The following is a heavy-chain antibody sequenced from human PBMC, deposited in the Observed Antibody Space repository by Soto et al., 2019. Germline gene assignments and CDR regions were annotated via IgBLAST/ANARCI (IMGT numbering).Heavy chain of an antibody. CDR1: GYSISSGYY. V-gene: IGHV4-38-2*02. D-gene: IGHD5-18*01. CDR2: IYHSGST. CDR3: AREKAAMARDNWFDP. Sequence: PSETLSLTCAVSGYSISSGYYWCWIRQPPGKGLEWIGSIYHSGSTYYNPSLKSRVTISVDTSKNQFSLKLSSVTAADTAVYYCAREKAAMARDNWFDPWGQGTLVTVSS. J-gene: IGHJ5*02.